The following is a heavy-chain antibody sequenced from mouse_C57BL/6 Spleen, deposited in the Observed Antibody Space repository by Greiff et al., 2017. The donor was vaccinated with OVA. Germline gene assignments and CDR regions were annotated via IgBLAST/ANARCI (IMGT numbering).Heavy chain of an antibody. CDR3: ARSAAPEDWFAY. CDR2: IDPSDSYT. Sequence: VQLQQPGAELVMPGASVKLSCKASGYTFTSYWMHWVKQRPGQGLEWIGEIDPSDSYTNYNQKFKGKSTLTVDKSSSTAYMQLSSLTSEDSAVYYCARSAAPEDWFAYWGQGTLVTVSA. CDR1: GYTFTSYW. V-gene: IGHV1-69*01. J-gene: IGHJ3*01.